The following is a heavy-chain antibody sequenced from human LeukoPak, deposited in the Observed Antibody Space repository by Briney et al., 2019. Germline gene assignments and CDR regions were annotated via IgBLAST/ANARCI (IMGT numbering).Heavy chain of an antibody. V-gene: IGHV4-39*07. CDR2: IYHSGST. J-gene: IGHJ4*02. CDR1: GGSISSSSYY. Sequence: KASETLSLTCTVSGGSISSSSYYWGWIRQPPGKGLEWIGEIYHSGSTNYNPSLKSRVTISVDKSKNQFSLKLSSVTAADTAVYYCARDGGSRPYYYDSSGFDYWGQGTLVTVSS. D-gene: IGHD3-22*01. CDR3: ARDGGSRPYYYDSSGFDY.